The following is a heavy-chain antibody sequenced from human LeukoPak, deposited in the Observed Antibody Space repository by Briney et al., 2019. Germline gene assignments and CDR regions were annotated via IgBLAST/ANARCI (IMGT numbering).Heavy chain of an antibody. CDR3: ARAPHVLLISKRGNWFDP. J-gene: IGHJ5*02. CDR1: GGSFSGYY. CDR2: INHSGST. V-gene: IGHV4-34*01. D-gene: IGHD3-16*01. Sequence: PSETLSLTCAVYGGSFSGYYWSWIRQPPGKGLEWIGEINHSGSTNYNPSLKSRVTISVDTSKNHFSLKLSSVTAADTAVYLCARAPHVLLISKRGNWFDPLGQGTMVSVCS.